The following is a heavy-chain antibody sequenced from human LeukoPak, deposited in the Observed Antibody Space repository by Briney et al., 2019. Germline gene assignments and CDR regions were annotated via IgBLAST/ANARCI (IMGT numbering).Heavy chain of an antibody. CDR1: GGSIGTYS. V-gene: IGHV4-59*12. J-gene: IGHJ6*02. CDR2: IYYSGTT. Sequence: PSETLSLTCTVSGGSIGTYSWNWIRQPPGKGLEWIGYIYYSGTTNYNPSLQSRIHISVDTSKIQFSLKLCSVTAADTAVYYCARGVVVVPAAIGGYYYYGMDVWGQGTTVTVSS. CDR3: ARGVVVVPAAIGGYYYYGMDV. D-gene: IGHD2-2*01.